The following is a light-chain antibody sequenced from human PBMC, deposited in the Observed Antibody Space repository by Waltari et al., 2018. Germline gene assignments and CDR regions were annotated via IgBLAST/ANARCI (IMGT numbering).Light chain of an antibody. CDR1: QVISKW. V-gene: IGKV1-12*01. CDR3: QQGDSFPPT. Sequence: DIQVTQSPSSVSASVGDRVTITCRAGQVISKWLAWYQLKPGKAPRPLIYAASTLQTGVPSRFSGGGSGTDFTLTINNLQPEDFAIYFCQQGDSFPPTFGQGTKVEVK. J-gene: IGKJ1*01. CDR2: AAS.